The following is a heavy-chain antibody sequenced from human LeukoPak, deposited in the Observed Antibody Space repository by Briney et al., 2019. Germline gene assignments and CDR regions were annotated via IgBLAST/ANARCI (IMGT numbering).Heavy chain of an antibody. CDR2: IHYSGNT. V-gene: IGHV4-59*08. J-gene: IGHJ4*02. D-gene: IGHD3-10*01. CDR3: AAYRSGTHYNSYYFDD. Sequence: TSETLSLTCGLSGDSIRRNYWSWIRQPPGKGLEWIGYIHYSGNTNYNPSLKSRVSISVDTSKNQFSLKLTSVTAADTAVYYCAAYRSGTHYNSYYFDDWGQGTLVIVSS. CDR1: GDSIRRNY.